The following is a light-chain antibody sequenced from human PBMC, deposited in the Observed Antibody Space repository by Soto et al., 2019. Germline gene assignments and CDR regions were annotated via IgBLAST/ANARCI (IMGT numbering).Light chain of an antibody. V-gene: IGKV3-15*01. J-gene: IGKJ5*01. Sequence: EIVMTQSPATLSVSPGETATLSCRASQSVSSSLAWYQQTPGRAPRLLIYGASTRATGIPTRFSGSGSGTEFTLTISSLQSEDFATYYCQHYHNLPPRVTFGQGTRLEIK. CDR3: QHYHNLPPRVT. CDR2: GAS. CDR1: QSVSSS.